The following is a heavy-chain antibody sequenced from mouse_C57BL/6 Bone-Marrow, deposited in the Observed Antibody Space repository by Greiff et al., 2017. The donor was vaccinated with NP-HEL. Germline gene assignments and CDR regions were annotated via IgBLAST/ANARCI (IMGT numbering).Heavy chain of an antibody. D-gene: IGHD1-1*01. V-gene: IGHV5-6*02. J-gene: IGHJ1*03. Sequence: EVMLVESGGDLVKPGGSLKLSCAASGFTFSSYGMSWVRQTPDKRLEWVATISSGGSYTYYPDSVKGRFTISRDNAKNTLYLQMSRLKSEDTAMYYCARRGSSHWYFDVWGTGTTVTVSS. CDR2: ISSGGSYT. CDR1: GFTFSSYG. CDR3: ARRGSSHWYFDV.